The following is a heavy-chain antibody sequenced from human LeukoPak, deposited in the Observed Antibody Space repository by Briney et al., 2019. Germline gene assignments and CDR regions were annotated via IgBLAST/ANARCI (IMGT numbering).Heavy chain of an antibody. CDR2: ISTNGVNT. CDR3: VKDRD. Sequence: GGSLRLSCSASGFTFSSYVIHWVRQAPGKGLEFVSAISTNGVNTYYADSVKGRFTISRDNSRNTLYLQMSSLRTEDTGIYYCVKDRDWGQGTLVTVSS. V-gene: IGHV3-64D*06. CDR1: GFTFSSYV. J-gene: IGHJ4*02.